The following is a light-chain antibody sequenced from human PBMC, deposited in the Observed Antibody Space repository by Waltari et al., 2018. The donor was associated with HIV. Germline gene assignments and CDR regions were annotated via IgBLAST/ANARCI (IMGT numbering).Light chain of an antibody. CDR1: QSVLYRSNNKEY. V-gene: IGKV4-1*01. Sequence: DIVMTQSPDSLAVSLVEMATSTCKSSQSVLYRSNNKEYLAWYQQKPGQPPKLRIYWASTRESGVPDRFSGSGSGTDFTLTISSLLAEDVAVYYCQQYYSTPWTFGQGTRVEIK. CDR2: WAS. CDR3: QQYYSTPWT. J-gene: IGKJ1*01.